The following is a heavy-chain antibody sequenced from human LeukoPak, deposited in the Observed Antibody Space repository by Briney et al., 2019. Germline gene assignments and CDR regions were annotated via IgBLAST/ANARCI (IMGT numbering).Heavy chain of an antibody. CDR2: IKQDGSEK. Sequence: GGSLRLSCAASGFTFSSYWMSWVRQAPGKGLEWVANIKQDGSEKYYVDSVKGRFTISRDNAKNSLYLQMNSLRAEDTAVYYCARDSGLLRDWYYCYMDVWGKGTTVTVSS. J-gene: IGHJ6*03. CDR1: GFTFSSYW. D-gene: IGHD3/OR15-3a*01. CDR3: ARDSGLLRDWYYCYMDV. V-gene: IGHV3-7*01.